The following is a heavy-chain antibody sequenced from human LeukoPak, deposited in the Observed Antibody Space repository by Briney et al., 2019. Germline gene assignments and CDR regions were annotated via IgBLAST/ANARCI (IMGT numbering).Heavy chain of an antibody. D-gene: IGHD1-1*01. CDR2: ISYDGSNK. Sequence: GRSLRLSCPASGFTFSSDGMPWVRQAPGKGLEWVAVISYDGSNKYYADSVKGRFTISRDNSKNTLYLQMNSLRAEDTAVYYCAKDELERPFDICVQGTMVTVSS. V-gene: IGHV3-30*18. J-gene: IGHJ3*02. CDR1: GFTFSSDG. CDR3: AKDELERPFDI.